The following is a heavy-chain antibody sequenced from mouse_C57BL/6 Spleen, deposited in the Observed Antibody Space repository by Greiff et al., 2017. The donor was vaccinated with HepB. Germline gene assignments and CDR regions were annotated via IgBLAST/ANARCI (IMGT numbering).Heavy chain of an antibody. D-gene: IGHD2-1*01. CDR1: GYTFTSYW. CDR2: IDPSDSYT. Sequence: QVQLQQPGAELVKPGASVKLSCKASGYTFTSYWMQWVKQRPGQGLEWIGEIDPSDSYTNYNQKFKGKATLTVDTSSSTASMQLSSLTSEASAVYYCARYGNYGFAYWGQGTLVTVSA. CDR3: ARYGNYGFAY. V-gene: IGHV1-50*01. J-gene: IGHJ3*01.